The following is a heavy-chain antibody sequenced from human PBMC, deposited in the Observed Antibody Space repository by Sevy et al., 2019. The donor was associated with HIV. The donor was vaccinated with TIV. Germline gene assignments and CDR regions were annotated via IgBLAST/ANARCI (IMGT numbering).Heavy chain of an antibody. D-gene: IGHD2-15*01. J-gene: IGHJ4*02. CDR1: GGSISSSSYY. CDR2: IYYSGST. V-gene: IGHV4-39*01. CDR3: ARRGYCSGGSCYGSDY. Sequence: SETLSLTCTVSGGSISSSSYYWGWIRQPPGKGLEWIGSIYYSGSTYYNPSLKSRVTISVDTSKNQFSLKLSSVTAADTAVYYCARRGYCSGGSCYGSDYWGQGTLVTVSS.